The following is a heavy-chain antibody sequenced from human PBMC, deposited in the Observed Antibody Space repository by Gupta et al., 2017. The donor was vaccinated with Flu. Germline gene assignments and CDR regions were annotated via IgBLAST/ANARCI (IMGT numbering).Heavy chain of an antibody. J-gene: IGHJ4*02. Sequence: QVQLVESGGGVVQPGRSLRLSCAASGFTFSSYGMHWVRQAPGKGLEWVAVIWYDGSNKYYADSVKGRFTISRDNSKNTLYLQMNSLRAEDTAVYYCARELGDYGDYSIDYWGQGTLVTVSS. CDR1: GFTFSSYG. D-gene: IGHD4-17*01. CDR2: IWYDGSNK. V-gene: IGHV3-33*01. CDR3: ARELGDYGDYSIDY.